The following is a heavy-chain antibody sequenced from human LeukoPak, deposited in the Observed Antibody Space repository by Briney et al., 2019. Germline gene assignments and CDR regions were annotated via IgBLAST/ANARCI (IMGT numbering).Heavy chain of an antibody. CDR1: GGTFSSYA. D-gene: IGHD3-22*01. CDR3: ARDLLSYYDSSATPFDY. V-gene: IGHV1-69*04. J-gene: IGHJ4*02. CDR2: IIPILGIA. Sequence: GASMKVSCKASGGTFSSYAISWVRQAPGQGLEWMGRIIPILGIANYAQKFQGRVTITADKSTSTAYMELSSLRSEDTAVYYCARDLLSYYDSSATPFDYWGQGTLVTVSS.